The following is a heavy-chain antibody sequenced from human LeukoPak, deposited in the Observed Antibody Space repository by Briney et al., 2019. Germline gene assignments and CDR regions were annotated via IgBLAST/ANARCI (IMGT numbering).Heavy chain of an antibody. Sequence: ASVKVSCKASGYTFTGYYMHWVRQAPGQGLEWMGWINPNSGGTNYAQEFQGRVTMTRDTSISTAYMELSRLRSDDTAVYYCARGDSPQINFDYWGQGTLVTVSS. J-gene: IGHJ4*02. CDR1: GYTFTGYY. CDR3: ARGDSPQINFDY. CDR2: INPNSGGT. V-gene: IGHV1-2*02. D-gene: IGHD2-21*01.